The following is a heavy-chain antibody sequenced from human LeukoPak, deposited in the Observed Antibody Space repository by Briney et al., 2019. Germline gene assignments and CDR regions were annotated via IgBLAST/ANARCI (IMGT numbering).Heavy chain of an antibody. CDR1: GGTSSSYD. V-gene: IGHV1-69*13. J-gene: IGHJ4*02. CDR2: ITPMFGTA. D-gene: IGHD4-23*01. Sequence: GASVKVSCKASGGTSSSYDISWVRQAPGQGLEWMGGITPMFGTAKYAQKFQGRVTITAVESMSTAYMELSSLRSEDTAVYYCARGWLAETTVVTPYNYWGQGTLVTVSS. CDR3: ARGWLAETTVVTPYNY.